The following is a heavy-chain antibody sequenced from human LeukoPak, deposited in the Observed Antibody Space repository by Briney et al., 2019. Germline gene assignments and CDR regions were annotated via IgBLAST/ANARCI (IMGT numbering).Heavy chain of an antibody. V-gene: IGHV4-59*01. CDR3: ARDQVVGAAGFDY. CDR2: IYYSGSP. Sequence: SETLSLTCTVSGGSISTYYWSWIRQPPGKGLEWIGYIYYSGSPNYNPSLKSRVTISVDTSKNLFSLKLSSVTAADTAVYYCARDQVVGAAGFDYWGQGTLVTVSS. J-gene: IGHJ4*02. CDR1: GGSISTYY. D-gene: IGHD1-26*01.